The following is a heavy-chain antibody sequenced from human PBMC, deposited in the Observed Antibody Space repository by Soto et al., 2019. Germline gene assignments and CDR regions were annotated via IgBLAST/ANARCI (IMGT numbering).Heavy chain of an antibody. J-gene: IGHJ6*02. CDR3: ARDIGDWGVAAAGPAPPSYYGMDV. CDR1: GGSISSGGYY. Sequence: SETLSLTYTVSGGSISSGGYYWSWIRQHPGKGLEWIGYIYYSGSTYYNPSLKSRVTISVDTSKNQFSLKLSSVTAADTAVYYCARDIGDWGVAAAGPAPPSYYGMDVWGQGTTVTVSS. D-gene: IGHD6-13*01. CDR2: IYYSGST. V-gene: IGHV4-31*03.